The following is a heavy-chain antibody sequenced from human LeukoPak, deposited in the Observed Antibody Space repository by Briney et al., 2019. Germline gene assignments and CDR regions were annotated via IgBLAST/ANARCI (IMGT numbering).Heavy chain of an antibody. Sequence: PGGSLRLSCAASGFIFSSYSMNWVRQAPGKGLEWVSSISSSSIYIYYADSVKGRFTISRDNAKNSLYLQMNSLRAEGTAVYYCARDRDEILTGYYFYPIDYWGQGTLVTVSS. J-gene: IGHJ4*02. CDR1: GFIFSSYS. V-gene: IGHV3-21*01. CDR3: ARDRDEILTGYYFYPIDY. D-gene: IGHD3-9*01. CDR2: ISSSSIYI.